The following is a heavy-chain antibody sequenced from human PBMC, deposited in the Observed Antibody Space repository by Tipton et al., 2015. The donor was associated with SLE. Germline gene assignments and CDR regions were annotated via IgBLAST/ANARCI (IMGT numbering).Heavy chain of an antibody. CDR2: IRGKLYGGTT. J-gene: IGHJ4*02. D-gene: IGHD2-15*01. CDR3: TRALGGSHLFDY. CDR1: GFIFGDYV. Sequence: RSLRLSCSVSGFIFGDYVMNWVRQAPGKGLEWVGFIRGKLYGGTTEYAASVKGRFTISRDDSKSIAHLQMNSLKTEDTAVYYCTRALGGSHLFDYWGQGTLVTVSS. V-gene: IGHV3-49*04.